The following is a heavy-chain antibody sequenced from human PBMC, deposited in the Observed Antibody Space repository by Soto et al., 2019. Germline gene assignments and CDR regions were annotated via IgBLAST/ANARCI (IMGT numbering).Heavy chain of an antibody. Sequence: ASVKVSCKASGNTFTNFGVTWVRQAPGQGLEWMGWISAYTDDPNYAQKFQGRVTMTIDTSTSTAYLELRSLTFEDSAIYYCARPLSCNSSDCYSANDAFNIWGQGTMVTVSS. CDR2: ISAYTDDP. J-gene: IGHJ3*02. CDR3: ARPLSCNSSDCYSANDAFNI. CDR1: GNTFTNFG. V-gene: IGHV1-18*01. D-gene: IGHD2-21*02.